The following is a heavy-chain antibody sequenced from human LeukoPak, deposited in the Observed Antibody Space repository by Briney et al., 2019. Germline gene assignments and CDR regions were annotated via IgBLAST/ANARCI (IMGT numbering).Heavy chain of an antibody. D-gene: IGHD3-10*01. J-gene: IGHJ4*02. CDR1: GGTFSSYA. V-gene: IGHV1-69*05. Sequence: SVKVSCKASGGTFSSYAISWVRQAPGHGLEWMGGIIPIFGTANYAQKFQGRVTITTDESTSTAYMELSSLRSEDTAVYYCARTRSGSYPHLDNWGQGTLVTVSS. CDR2: IIPIFGTA. CDR3: ARTRSGSYPHLDN.